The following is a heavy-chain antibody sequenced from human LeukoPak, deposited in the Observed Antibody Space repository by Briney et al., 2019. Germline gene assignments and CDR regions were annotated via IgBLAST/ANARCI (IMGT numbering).Heavy chain of an antibody. CDR2: ISSSSSYI. V-gene: IGHV3-21*01. CDR3: ARLETTYDFWSGYYPDY. Sequence: KPGGSLRLSCAASGFTFSSYSMNWVRQAPGKGLEWVSSISSSSSYIYYADSVKGRFTISRDNAKNSLYLQMNSLRAEDTAVYYCARLETTYDFWSGYYPDYWGQGTLVTVSS. CDR1: GFTFSSYS. J-gene: IGHJ4*02. D-gene: IGHD3-3*01.